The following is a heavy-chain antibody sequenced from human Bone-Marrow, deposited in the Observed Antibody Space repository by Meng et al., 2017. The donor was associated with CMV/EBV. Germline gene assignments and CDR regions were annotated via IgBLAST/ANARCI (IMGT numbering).Heavy chain of an antibody. CDR3: GQSSTSQGPFDY. J-gene: IGHJ4*02. CDR2: ISYDGSNK. V-gene: IGHV3-30-3*01. CDR1: GFTFSSYA. D-gene: IGHD2-2*01. Sequence: LSLTCAASGFTFSSYAMHWVRQAPGKGLEWVAVISYDGSNKYYADSVKGRFTISRDNSKNTLYLQMNSLRAEDTAVYYCGQSSTSQGPFDYWGQGTLVTVSS.